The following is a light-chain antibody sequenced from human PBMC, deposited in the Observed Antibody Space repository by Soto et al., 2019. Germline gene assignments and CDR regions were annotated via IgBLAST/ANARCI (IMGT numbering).Light chain of an antibody. CDR3: QQRSNWPPRNT. Sequence: EIVLTQSPATLSLSPGERATLSCRASQSVSSYLAWYQQKPGQAPRLLIYDASNRATGIPARFSGSGSGTDFNLTISSLEPEDFAVYYCQQRSNWPPRNTFGQGTKLEIK. CDR1: QSVSSY. J-gene: IGKJ2*01. V-gene: IGKV3-11*01. CDR2: DAS.